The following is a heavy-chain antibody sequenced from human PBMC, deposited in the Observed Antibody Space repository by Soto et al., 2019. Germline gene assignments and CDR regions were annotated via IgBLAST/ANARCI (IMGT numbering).Heavy chain of an antibody. D-gene: IGHD3-22*01. CDR2: IYRTGST. V-gene: IGHV4-4*02. Sequence: PSETLSLTCAVSGGSFTSNNWWTWVRQPPGQGLKWIGEIYRTGSTNYNPSLKSRVTISVDTSKNQFSLKLSSVTAADTAVYYCARVSPCYYDSSGYYTPDCFDYWGQGTLVTAPQ. CDR1: GGSFTSNNW. J-gene: IGHJ4*02. CDR3: ARVSPCYYDSSGYYTPDCFDY.